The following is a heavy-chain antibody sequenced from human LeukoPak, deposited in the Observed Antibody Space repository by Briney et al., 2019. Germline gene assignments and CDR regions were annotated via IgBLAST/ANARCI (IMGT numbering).Heavy chain of an antibody. Sequence: GGSLSLSCAASGFTFSSHWMHGVRQAPGKGRVWVSRMNTDGSSINYADSEKGRFTISRDNAKNTLYLQMNSLRAEDTAVYYCARGGEGYNGPGFNWGQGTLVTVSS. D-gene: IGHD5-12*01. V-gene: IGHV3-74*01. CDR1: GFTFSSHW. CDR2: MNTDGSSI. CDR3: ARGGEGYNGPGFN. J-gene: IGHJ4*02.